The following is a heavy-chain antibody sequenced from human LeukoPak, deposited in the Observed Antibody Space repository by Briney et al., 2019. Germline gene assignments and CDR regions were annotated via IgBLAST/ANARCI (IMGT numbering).Heavy chain of an antibody. CDR1: GFTFSSYG. CDR3: ARGRGLVGSTTDPWYFDY. CDR2: ISYDGSDK. V-gene: IGHV3-30*03. J-gene: IGHJ4*02. D-gene: IGHD1-26*01. Sequence: GGSLRLSCAASGFTFSSYGMEWVRQAPGKGLEWVAVISYDGSDKNYADSVKGRFTMSRDNSKNTLYLQMNSLRPEDTAVFYCARGRGLVGSTTDPWYFDYWGQGTLVTVSS.